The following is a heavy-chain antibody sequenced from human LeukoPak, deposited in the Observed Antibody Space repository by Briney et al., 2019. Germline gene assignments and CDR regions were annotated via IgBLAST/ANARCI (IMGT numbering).Heavy chain of an antibody. D-gene: IGHD3-10*01. Sequence: GGSLRLSCAASGFTFSSYGMHWVRQAPGKGLGWVAFIRYDGSNKYYADSVKGRFTISRDNSKNTLYLQMNSLRAEDTAVYYCAKDLYYYGSGSYPPHNYFDYWGQGTLVTVSS. CDR2: IRYDGSNK. J-gene: IGHJ4*02. CDR3: AKDLYYYGSGSYPPHNYFDY. V-gene: IGHV3-30*02. CDR1: GFTFSSYG.